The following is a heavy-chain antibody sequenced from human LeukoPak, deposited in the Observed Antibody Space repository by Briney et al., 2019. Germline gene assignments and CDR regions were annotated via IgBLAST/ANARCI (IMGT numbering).Heavy chain of an antibody. CDR3: ARIETYSSGWYDAFFDY. J-gene: IGHJ4*02. Sequence: SETLSLTCTVSGGSISSYYWSWIRQPPGKGLEWIGYIYNSGSTNYNPSLKSRVTISVDTSKNEFSLKLTSVTAADTAVYYCARIETYSSGWYDAFFDYWGQGTLVTVSS. CDR1: GGSISSYY. CDR2: IYNSGST. V-gene: IGHV4-4*08. D-gene: IGHD6-19*01.